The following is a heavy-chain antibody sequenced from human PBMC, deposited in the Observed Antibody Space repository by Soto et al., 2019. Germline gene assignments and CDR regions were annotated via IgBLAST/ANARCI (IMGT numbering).Heavy chain of an antibody. D-gene: IGHD6-13*01. Sequence: QVQLQQWGAGLLKPSETLSLTCAVYGGSFSGYYWSWIRQPPGKGLEWIGEINHSGSTNYNPSLKSRVTISVDTSKNQFSLKLSSVTAADTAVYYCARGGIAAANFDSWGQGTLVTVSS. J-gene: IGHJ4*02. CDR1: GGSFSGYY. CDR2: INHSGST. V-gene: IGHV4-34*01. CDR3: ARGGIAAANFDS.